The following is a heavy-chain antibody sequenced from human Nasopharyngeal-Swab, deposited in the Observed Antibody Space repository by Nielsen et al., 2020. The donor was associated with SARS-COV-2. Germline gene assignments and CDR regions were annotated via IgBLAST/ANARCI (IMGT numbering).Heavy chain of an antibody. CDR1: GYTFTTYA. CDR3: ARDLRTDAFDI. V-gene: IGHV7-4-1*02. J-gene: IGHJ3*02. CDR2: INTNTGNP. Sequence: SVKVSCKASGYTFTTYAMNWVRQAPGQGLEWMGWINTNTGNPTYAQGFTGRFVFSLDTSVSTAYLQISSLNDEDTAVYYCARDLRTDAFDIWGKGTMVTVSS. D-gene: IGHD4-17*01.